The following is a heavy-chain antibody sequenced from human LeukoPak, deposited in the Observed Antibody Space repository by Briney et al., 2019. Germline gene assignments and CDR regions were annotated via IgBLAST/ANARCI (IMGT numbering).Heavy chain of an antibody. Sequence: PGGSLRLSCAASGFTFSSYAMSWVRQAPGKGLEWVSAISGSGGSTYYADSVKGRFTISRDNSKNTLYLQMSSLRAEDTAVCYCAKAGYSSGWYESFESAFDIWGQGTMVTVSS. V-gene: IGHV3-23*01. CDR3: AKAGYSSGWYESFESAFDI. CDR2: ISGSGGST. J-gene: IGHJ3*02. D-gene: IGHD6-19*01. CDR1: GFTFSSYA.